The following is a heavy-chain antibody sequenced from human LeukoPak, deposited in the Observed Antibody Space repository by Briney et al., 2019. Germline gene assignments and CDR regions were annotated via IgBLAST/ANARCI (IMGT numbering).Heavy chain of an antibody. CDR1: GGSISSSSYY. J-gene: IGHJ5*02. D-gene: IGHD5-18*01. V-gene: IGHV4-39*01. CDR2: IYYSGST. Sequence: KPSETLSLTCTVSGGSISSSSYYWGWIRQPPGKGLEWIGSIYYSGSTYYNPSLKSRVTISVDTSKNQFSLKLSSVTAADTAVYYCASTVDTAMVTGGWFDPWGQGTLVTVSS. CDR3: ASTVDTAMVTGGWFDP.